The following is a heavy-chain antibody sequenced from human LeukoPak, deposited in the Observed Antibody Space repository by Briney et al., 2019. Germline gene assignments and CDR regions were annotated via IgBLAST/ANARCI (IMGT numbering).Heavy chain of an antibody. CDR1: GGSISSSSYY. V-gene: IGHV4-39*02. CDR2: IYYSGST. J-gene: IGHJ4*02. CDR3: AREDGYSYSIDY. Sequence: SETLSHTCTVSGGSISSSSYYWGWIRQPPGKGLEWIGSIYYSGSTYYNPSLKSRVTISVDTSKNQFSLKLSSVTAADTAVYYCAREDGYSYSIDYWGQGTLVTVSS. D-gene: IGHD5-18*01.